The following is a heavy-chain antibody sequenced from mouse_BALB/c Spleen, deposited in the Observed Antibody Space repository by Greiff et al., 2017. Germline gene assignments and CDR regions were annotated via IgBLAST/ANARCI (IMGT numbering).Heavy chain of an antibody. Sequence: EVQLVESGGGLVQPGGSRKLSCAASGFTFSSFGMHWVRQAPEKGLEWVAYISSGSSTIYYADTVKGRFTISIDNPKNTLFLQMTSLRSEDTAMYYCARNGDYDPHYYAMDYWGQGTSVTVSS. J-gene: IGHJ4*01. CDR1: GFTFSSFG. V-gene: IGHV5-17*02. CDR2: ISSGSSTI. D-gene: IGHD2-4*01. CDR3: ARNGDYDPHYYAMDY.